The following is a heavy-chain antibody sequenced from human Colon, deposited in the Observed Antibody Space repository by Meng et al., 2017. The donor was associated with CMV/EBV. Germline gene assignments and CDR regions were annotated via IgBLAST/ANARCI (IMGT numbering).Heavy chain of an antibody. CDR1: GFILTDHY. D-gene: IGHD1-26*01. CDR3: TRGHSGIHIYAFDI. V-gene: IGHV3-72*01. J-gene: IGHJ3*02. Sequence: GGSLRLSCAGSGFILTDHYIDWVRQAPGKGLEWVGRVANKANSYITEYAASVKGRFTFSRDDSENSVYLQMNSLKSEDTAVYYCTRGHSGIHIYAFDIWGPGTVVTVSS. CDR2: VANKANSYIT.